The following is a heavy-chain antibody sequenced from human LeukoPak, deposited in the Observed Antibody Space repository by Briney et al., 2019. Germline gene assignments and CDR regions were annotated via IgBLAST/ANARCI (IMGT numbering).Heavy chain of an antibody. D-gene: IGHD4-23*01. J-gene: IGHJ4*02. CDR1: GGTFSSYA. V-gene: IGHV1-69*13. CDR3: ARGWLAETTVVTPYNY. Sequence: ASVTVSCKASGGTFSSYAISWVRQAPGQGLEWMGGIIPIFGTANYARKFQGRVTITAVESMSTAYMQLSSLRSEDTAVYYCARGWLAETTVVTPYNYWGQGTLVTVSS. CDR2: IIPIFGTA.